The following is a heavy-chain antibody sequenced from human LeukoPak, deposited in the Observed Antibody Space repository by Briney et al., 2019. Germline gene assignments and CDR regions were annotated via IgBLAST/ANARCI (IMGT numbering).Heavy chain of an antibody. CDR3: ARWPRADY. V-gene: IGHV3-11*04. J-gene: IGHJ4*02. CDR2: ITSSSSTI. CDR1: GGSISSGDYY. Sequence: LSLTCTVSGGSISSGDYYWSWIRQPPGKGLEWVSYITSSSSTIYYADSVKGRFTISRDNAKNSLYLQMNSLRDEDPAVYYCARWPRADYWGQGTLVTVSS.